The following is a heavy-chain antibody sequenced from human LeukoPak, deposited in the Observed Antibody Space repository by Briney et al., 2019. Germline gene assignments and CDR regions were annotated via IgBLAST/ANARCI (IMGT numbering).Heavy chain of an antibody. J-gene: IGHJ4*02. V-gene: IGHV3-13*01. CDR2: IGTAGDT. CDR1: GFTFSSYD. D-gene: IGHD6-19*01. CDR3: ARAPTGAVAGFDY. Sequence: EPGGSLRLSCAACGFTFSSYDMHWVRHATGKGLEWVSAIGTAGDTYYPGSVKGRFTISRENAKNSLYLQMNSLRAGDTAVYYCARAPTGAVAGFDYWGQGTLVTVSS.